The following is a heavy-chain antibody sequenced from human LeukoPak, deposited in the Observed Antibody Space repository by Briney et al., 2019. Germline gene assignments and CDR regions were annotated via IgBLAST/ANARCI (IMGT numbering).Heavy chain of an antibody. J-gene: IGHJ6*02. Sequence: SVKVSCKASGGTXSSYAISGVRQAPGQELEWMGGIIPIFGTANYAQKFQGRVTITADESTSTAYMELSSLRSEDTAVYYCARARHSSSWSDYYYGMDVWGQGTTVTVSS. CDR3: ARARHSSSWSDYYYGMDV. CDR1: GGTXSSYA. D-gene: IGHD6-13*01. CDR2: IIPIFGTA. V-gene: IGHV1-69*13.